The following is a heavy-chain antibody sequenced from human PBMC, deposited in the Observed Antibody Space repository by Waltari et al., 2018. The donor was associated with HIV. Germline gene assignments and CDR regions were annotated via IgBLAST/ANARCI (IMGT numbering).Heavy chain of an antibody. J-gene: IGHJ4*02. V-gene: IGHV3-30-3*01. CDR3: ARDRGGGNYGDYEPLFDY. Sequence: QVQLVESGGGVVQPGRSLRLSCAASGFTFSSYAMHWVRQAPGQGLEWVAFISYDGSNKYYADSVKGRFTISRDNSKNTLYLQMNSLRAEDTAGYYCARDRGGGNYGDYEPLFDYWGQGTLVTVSS. CDR1: GFTFSSYA. D-gene: IGHD4-17*01. CDR2: ISYDGSNK.